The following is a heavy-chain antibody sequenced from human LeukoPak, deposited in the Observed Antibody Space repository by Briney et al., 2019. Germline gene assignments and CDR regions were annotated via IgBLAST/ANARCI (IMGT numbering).Heavy chain of an antibody. CDR2: VSYDGSNK. V-gene: IGHV3-30-3*01. CDR1: GFTFSSYA. D-gene: IGHD3-16*01. CDR3: ARDWGVDY. Sequence: GRSLRLSCAASGFTFSSYAMHWVRQAAGKGLEWVAVVSYDGSNKYYADSVKGRFTISRDNSKNTLYLQMNSLRVEDTAVYYCARDWGVDYWGQGTLVTVSS. J-gene: IGHJ4*02.